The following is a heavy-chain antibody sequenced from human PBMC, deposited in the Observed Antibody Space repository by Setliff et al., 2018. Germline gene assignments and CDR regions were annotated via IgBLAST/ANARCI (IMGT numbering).Heavy chain of an antibody. CDR3: ARDSGYVRLLSASDI. J-gene: IGHJ3*02. CDR1: GYTFTGYY. Sequence: GASVKVSCKASGYTFTGYYMPWVRQAPGQGLEWMGWINPNSGGTNYAQKFQGRVTMTRDTSISTAYMGLSRLRSDDTAVYYCARDSGYVRLLSASDIWGQGTMVTVSS. D-gene: IGHD5-12*01. CDR2: INPNSGGT. V-gene: IGHV1-2*02.